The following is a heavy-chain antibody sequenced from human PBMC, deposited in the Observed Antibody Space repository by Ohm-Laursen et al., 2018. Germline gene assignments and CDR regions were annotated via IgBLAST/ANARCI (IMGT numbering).Heavy chain of an antibody. CDR1: GFTFSIYA. CDR2: ISGNGDTT. J-gene: IGHJ6*02. CDR3: ARDTRYYGMDV. V-gene: IGHV3-23*01. Sequence: SLRLSCAASGFTFSIYAMTWVRQAPGKGLEWVSGISGNGDTTYYGDSVKGRFTISRDNSKNTLYLQMDSPRAEDTAVYYCARDTRYYGMDVWGQGTTVTVSS.